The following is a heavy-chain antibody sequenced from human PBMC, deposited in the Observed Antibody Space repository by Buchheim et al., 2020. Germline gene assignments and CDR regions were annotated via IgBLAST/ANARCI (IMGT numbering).Heavy chain of an antibody. CDR1: GFTFSNAW. V-gene: IGHV3-15*01. D-gene: IGHD3-10*01. J-gene: IGHJ4*02. Sequence: EVQLVESGGGLVKPGGSLRLSCAASGFTFSNAWMSWVRQAPGKGLEWVGRIKSKTDGGTTDYAAPVKGRFTISSDDSKNTLYLQMNSRKTEDTAVYYGTTGVLLWFGEPSPFDYWGQGTL. CDR2: IKSKTDGGTT. CDR3: TTGVLLWFGEPSPFDY.